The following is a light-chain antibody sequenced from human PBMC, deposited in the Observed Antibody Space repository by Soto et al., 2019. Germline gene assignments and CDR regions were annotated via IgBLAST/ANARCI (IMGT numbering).Light chain of an antibody. Sequence: DIQMTQSPSTLSAAVGDRVTITCRASQSINSWLAWYQQKPGEAPKVLIYKASNLESGVPSRFSGSGSGTEFTLTITGLQPEDFATYYCQQYERYWSFGQGTKVEI. CDR1: QSINSW. CDR2: KAS. V-gene: IGKV1-5*03. CDR3: QQYERYWS. J-gene: IGKJ1*01.